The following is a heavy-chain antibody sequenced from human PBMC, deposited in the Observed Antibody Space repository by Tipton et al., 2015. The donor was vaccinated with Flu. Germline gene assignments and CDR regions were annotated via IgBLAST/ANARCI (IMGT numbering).Heavy chain of an antibody. V-gene: IGHV3-30*01. Sequence: SLRLSCAASGFTFSSYAMHWVRQAPGKGLEWVAVISYDGSNKYYADSVKGQFTISRDNSKNTLYLQMNSLRAEDTAVYYCATQKYFQHWGQGTLVTVSS. CDR1: GFTFSSYA. CDR2: ISYDGSNK. CDR3: ATQKYFQH. J-gene: IGHJ1*01.